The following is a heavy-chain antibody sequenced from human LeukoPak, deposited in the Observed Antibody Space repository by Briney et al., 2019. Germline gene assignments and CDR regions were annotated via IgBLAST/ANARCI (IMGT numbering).Heavy chain of an antibody. J-gene: IGHJ4*02. CDR3: ARRNYYLDY. V-gene: IGHV3-23*01. CDR1: GFTFSSYV. CDR2: ISGSGDST. D-gene: IGHD1-7*01. Sequence: PGGSLRLSCAASGFTFSSYVMSWVRQAPGKGLEWVSAISGSGDSTYYADSVKGRFTISRDKSKSTLFLQMNSLGAEDAAVYYCARRNYYLDYWGQGTLVTVSS.